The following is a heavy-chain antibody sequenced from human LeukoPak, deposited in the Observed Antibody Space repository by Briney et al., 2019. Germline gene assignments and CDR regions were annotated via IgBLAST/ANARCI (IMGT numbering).Heavy chain of an antibody. CDR3: ARQDQRIAVADDFDY. D-gene: IGHD6-19*01. V-gene: IGHV1-2*02. J-gene: IGHJ4*02. CDR1: GYTFTGYY. Sequence: ASVKVSCKASGYTFTGYYMHWVRQAPGQGLEWMGWINPNSGGTNYAQKFQGRVTMTRDTSISTAYMELSRLRSDDTAVYYCARQDQRIAVADDFDYWGQGTLVTVSS. CDR2: INPNSGGT.